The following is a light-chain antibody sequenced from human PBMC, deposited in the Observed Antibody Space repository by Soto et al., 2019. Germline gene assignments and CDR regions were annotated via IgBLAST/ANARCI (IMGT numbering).Light chain of an antibody. CDR2: DDS. CDR1: NIGSES. Sequence: SYELTQPPSVSVAPGQTARITWGGNNIGSESVHWYQQRPGQAPVLVVYDDSDRPSGIPERFSGSNSANTATLTISRVEAGDEADYYCQVWYSSTDLYVFGSGTKVTVL. V-gene: IGLV3-21*02. J-gene: IGLJ1*01. CDR3: QVWYSSTDLYV.